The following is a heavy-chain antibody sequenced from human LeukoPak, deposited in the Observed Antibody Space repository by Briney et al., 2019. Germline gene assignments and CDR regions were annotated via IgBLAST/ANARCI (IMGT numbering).Heavy chain of an antibody. CDR2: IYYSGST. CDR1: GGSISSYY. CDR3: ASRTSVADYFDY. Sequence: SETLSLTCTVSGGSISSYYWSWIRQPAGKGLEWIGSIYYSGSTYYNPSLKSRVTISVDTSKNQFSLKLSSVTAADTAVYYCASRTSVADYFDYWGQGTLVTVSS. D-gene: IGHD6-19*01. J-gene: IGHJ4*02. V-gene: IGHV4-59*05.